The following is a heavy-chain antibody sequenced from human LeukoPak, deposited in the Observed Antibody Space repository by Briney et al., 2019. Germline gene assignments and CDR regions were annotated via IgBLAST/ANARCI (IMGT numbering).Heavy chain of an antibody. CDR2: IYHSGST. J-gene: IGHJ5*02. Sequence: PSETLSLTCTVSGGSISSYYWSWIRQPPGKGLEWIGYIYHSGSTYYNPSLKSRVTISVDRSKNQFSLKLSSVTAADTAVYYCARGGSEGYCSSTSCPNWFDPWGQGTLVTVSS. CDR3: ARGGSEGYCSSTSCPNWFDP. D-gene: IGHD2-2*01. CDR1: GGSISSYY. V-gene: IGHV4-59*12.